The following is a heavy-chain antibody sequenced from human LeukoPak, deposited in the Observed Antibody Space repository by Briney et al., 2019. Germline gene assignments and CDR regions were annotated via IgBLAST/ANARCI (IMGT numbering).Heavy chain of an antibody. V-gene: IGHV5-51*01. Sequence: GESLKISCQGSGYRFSNYWIAWVRQVPGKGLEWMGVTGASDTRYSPSLEGQVTMAVDKSINTAYLQWSSLKASDTAIYYCARHFGTGTPFDFWGQGTLVTVSS. CDR3: ARHFGTGTPFDF. D-gene: IGHD3/OR15-3a*01. CDR2: TGASDT. CDR1: GYRFSNYW. J-gene: IGHJ4*02.